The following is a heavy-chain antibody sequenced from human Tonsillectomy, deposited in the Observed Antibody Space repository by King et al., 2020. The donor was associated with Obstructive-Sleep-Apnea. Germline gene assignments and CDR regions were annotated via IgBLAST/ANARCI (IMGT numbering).Heavy chain of an antibody. D-gene: IGHD3-16*01. J-gene: IGHJ3*02. CDR1: GFTVSSNY. CDR3: ARALSSRVDMIDAFDI. V-gene: IGHV3-53*04. CDR2: IYSGGST. Sequence: VQLVESGGGLVQPGGSLRLSCAASGFTVSSNYMSWVRQAPGKGLEWVSVIYSGGSTYYADSVKGRFTISRHNSKNTLYLKMNSLRAEDTAVYYCARALSSRVDMIDAFDIWGQGTMVTVSS.